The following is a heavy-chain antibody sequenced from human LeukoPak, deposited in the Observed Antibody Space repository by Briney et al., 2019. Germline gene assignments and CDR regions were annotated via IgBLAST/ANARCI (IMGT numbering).Heavy chain of an antibody. CDR1: GFTVSSNY. V-gene: IGHV3-53*01. J-gene: IGHJ3*02. D-gene: IGHD3-9*01. Sequence: GGSLRLSCAASGFTVSSNYMSWVRQAPGKGLEWVSVIYSGGSTYYADSVKGGFTISRDNSKNTLYLQMNSLRAEDTAVYYCARDRKGLRYFDWGAFDIWGQGTMVTASS. CDR3: ARDRKGLRYFDWGAFDI. CDR2: IYSGGST.